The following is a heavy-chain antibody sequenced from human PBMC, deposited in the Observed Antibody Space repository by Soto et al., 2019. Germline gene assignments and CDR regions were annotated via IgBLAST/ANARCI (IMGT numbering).Heavy chain of an antibody. D-gene: IGHD1-1*01. CDR3: ARDRLRYNWNDFPYYYYGMDV. CDR1: GGSFSGYY. Sequence: ETLSLTCAVYGGSFSGYYWTWIRQPPGKGLEWVSSISSSSSFIYYADSLKGRFTISRDNAKNSLYLQMNSLRTEDTAVYYCARDRLRYNWNDFPYYYYGMDVWGQGTTVTVSS. J-gene: IGHJ6*02. CDR2: ISSSSSFI. V-gene: IGHV3-21*01.